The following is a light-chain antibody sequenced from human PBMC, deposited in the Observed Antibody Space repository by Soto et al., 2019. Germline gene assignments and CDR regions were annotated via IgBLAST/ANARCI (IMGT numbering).Light chain of an antibody. V-gene: IGLV1-44*01. Sequence: QSVLTQPPSASGTPGQRVTISCSGSSSNIGSNTVNWYQQLPGTAPKVLIYSNNRRPSGVPDRFSGSKSGTSASLAISGLQSEDEADYYCAAWDDSLNGPHVVFGGGTKVTVL. J-gene: IGLJ2*01. CDR3: AAWDDSLNGPHVV. CDR2: SNN. CDR1: SSNIGSNT.